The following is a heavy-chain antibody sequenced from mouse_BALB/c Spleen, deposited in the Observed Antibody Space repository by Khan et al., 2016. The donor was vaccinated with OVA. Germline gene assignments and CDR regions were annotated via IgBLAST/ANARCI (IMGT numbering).Heavy chain of an antibody. V-gene: IGHV1-9*01. D-gene: IGHD4-1*01. Sequence: QVQLKQSGAELMKPGASVKISCKATGYKFSSYWIEWVKQRPGHGLEGIGEILPGSGDINYNEKFKGKATFTEDTSSNTAYIQRSSLTSEDSAVYYCARGAGTTYGMDYWGQGTSVTVSS. CDR1: GYKFSSYW. J-gene: IGHJ4*01. CDR3: ARGAGTTYGMDY. CDR2: ILPGSGDI.